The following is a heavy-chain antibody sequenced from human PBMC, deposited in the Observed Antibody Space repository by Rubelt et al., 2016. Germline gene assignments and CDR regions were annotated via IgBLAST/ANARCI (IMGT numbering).Heavy chain of an antibody. Sequence: GLEWVANIRYDGSNKYYADSVKGRFTISRDNSKNTLYLQMNSLRAEDTAVYYCVRGGPSSDESGWYELDYWGQGTLVTVSS. CDR2: IRYDGSNK. CDR3: VRGGPSSDESGWYELDY. J-gene: IGHJ4*02. V-gene: IGHV3-30*02. D-gene: IGHD6-19*01.